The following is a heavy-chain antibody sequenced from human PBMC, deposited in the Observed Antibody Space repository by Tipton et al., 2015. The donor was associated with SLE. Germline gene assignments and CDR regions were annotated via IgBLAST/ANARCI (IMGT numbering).Heavy chain of an antibody. D-gene: IGHD6-6*01. CDR1: GYNFSNYW. CDR3: ATYVGGSSSGYFDL. CDR2: IYPGDSDT. J-gene: IGHJ2*01. Sequence: QLVQSGAGVKKPGESLKISCKGSGYNFSNYWIGWVRQMPGKGLEWMGIIYPGDSDTRYSPSFQGQVTISADKSINTAYLQWSSLRAPDTAMYYCATYVGGSSSGYFDLWGRGTLVTVSS. V-gene: IGHV5-51*03.